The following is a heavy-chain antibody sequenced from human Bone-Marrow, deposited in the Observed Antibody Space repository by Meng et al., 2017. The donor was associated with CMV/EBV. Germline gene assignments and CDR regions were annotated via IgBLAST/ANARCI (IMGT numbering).Heavy chain of an antibody. V-gene: IGHV3-23*01. J-gene: IGHJ4*02. Sequence: GGSLRLSCAASGFSFSSYTMNWVRQAPGKGLEWVSGFSRNGEGTYYADSVRGRFTISRDISKNTLYLQMNSLRAEDTAIYYCAKAGRDGDNGLLEYWGQGALVTVSS. CDR2: FSRNGEGT. D-gene: IGHD5-24*01. CDR3: AKAGRDGDNGLLEY. CDR1: GFSFSSYT.